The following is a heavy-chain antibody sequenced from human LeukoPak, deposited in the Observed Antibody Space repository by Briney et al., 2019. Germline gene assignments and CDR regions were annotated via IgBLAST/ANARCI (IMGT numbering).Heavy chain of an antibody. J-gene: IGHJ4*02. D-gene: IGHD1-26*01. CDR1: GYTFTSYY. CDR3: ARVSGVASSPFDY. CDR2: INPSGGST. V-gene: IGHV1-46*01. Sequence: GASVKVSCKASGYTFTSYYMHWVRHSPGQGLEWMGIINPSGGSTSYAQKFQGRVTMTRDTSTSTVYMELSSLRSEDTAVYCCARVSGVASSPFDYWGQGTLVTVSS.